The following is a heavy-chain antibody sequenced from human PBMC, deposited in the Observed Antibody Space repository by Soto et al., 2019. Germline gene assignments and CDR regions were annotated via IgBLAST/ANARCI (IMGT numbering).Heavy chain of an antibody. Sequence: GGSLRLSCAASGFTFSSYVMHWVRQAPGKGLEWVALISYDGSNKQYGDSVKGRFTISRDNSKNTLYLQVNSLRAEDTAVYYCARETPGWNPFDFWGQGPQVTVAS. V-gene: IGHV3-30*03. CDR3: ARETPGWNPFDF. CDR2: ISYDGSNK. CDR1: GFTFSSYV. D-gene: IGHD1-1*01. J-gene: IGHJ4*02.